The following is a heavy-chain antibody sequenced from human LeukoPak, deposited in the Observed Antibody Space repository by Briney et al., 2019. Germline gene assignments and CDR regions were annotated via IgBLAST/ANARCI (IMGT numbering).Heavy chain of an antibody. V-gene: IGHV1-46*01. Sequence: GASVKVSCKASGYTFTSYYMHWVRQAPGQGPEWMGIINPSGGSTSYAQKFQGRVTMTRDTSTSTVYMELSSLRSEDTAVYYCASGFCSSTSCYTLDYWGQGTLVTVSS. D-gene: IGHD2-2*02. CDR1: GYTFTSYY. CDR3: ASGFCSSTSCYTLDY. CDR2: INPSGGST. J-gene: IGHJ4*02.